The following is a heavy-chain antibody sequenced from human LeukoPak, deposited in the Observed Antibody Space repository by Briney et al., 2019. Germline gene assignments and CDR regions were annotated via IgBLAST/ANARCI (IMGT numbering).Heavy chain of an antibody. CDR3: ATARGAGSFWAFGY. CDR1: GFTFSSYE. D-gene: IGHD3-10*01. V-gene: IGHV3-48*03. J-gene: IGHJ4*02. CDR2: ISNSGNPI. Sequence: GGSLRLSCAASGFTFSSYEMNWVRQAPGKGLEWVSYISNSGNPIYYGDSVKGRFTISRDNAKQTLYLQMSSLRAEDTAVYYCATARGAGSFWAFGYWGQGTLVTVSS.